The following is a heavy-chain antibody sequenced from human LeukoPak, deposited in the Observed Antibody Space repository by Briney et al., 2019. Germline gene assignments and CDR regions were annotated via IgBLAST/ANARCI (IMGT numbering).Heavy chain of an antibody. Sequence: GESLKISCKVSGDSFTSHWISWVRQMPGKGLEWMGRIDPSDSYKNYSPSLQGHVTISDDKSNSTAYLQWSSTKSSDTAMYYCARHYSNDAMDVGGEGTTVSVS. CDR3: ARHYSNDAMDV. CDR1: GDSFTSHW. V-gene: IGHV5-10-1*01. CDR2: IDPSDSYK. J-gene: IGHJ6*03. D-gene: IGHD4-11*01.